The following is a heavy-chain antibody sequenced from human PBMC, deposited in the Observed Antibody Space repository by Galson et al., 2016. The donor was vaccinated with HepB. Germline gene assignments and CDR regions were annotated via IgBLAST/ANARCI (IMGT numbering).Heavy chain of an antibody. D-gene: IGHD2-2*02. V-gene: IGHV4-34*01. Sequence: SETLSLTCVVYGGSFSGYYWSWIHQPPGRGLEWIGEINHDGNTNYKPSVESRVTMSVDTSKKQGSLKLNSVTAADTVGYYGARGRRYCTSTSCYMWEVFYYYAMDGWGKGTTVTVSS. CDR1: GGSFSGYY. CDR2: INHDGNT. J-gene: IGHJ6*04. CDR3: ARGRRYCTSTSCYMWEVFYYYAMDG.